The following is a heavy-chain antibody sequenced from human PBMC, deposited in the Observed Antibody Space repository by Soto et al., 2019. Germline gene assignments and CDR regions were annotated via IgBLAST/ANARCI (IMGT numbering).Heavy chain of an antibody. D-gene: IGHD3-10*02. CDR3: AKDQLYIRGVIHNWFDP. Sequence: AASVKVSCKASVYTFTSYDINWVRQATGQGLEWMGWMNPNSGNTGYAQKFQGRVTMTRNTSISTAYMELSSLRAEDTAVYYCAKDQLYIRGVIHNWFDPWGQGTLVTVSS. V-gene: IGHV1-8*01. J-gene: IGHJ5*02. CDR2: MNPNSGNT. CDR1: VYTFTSYD.